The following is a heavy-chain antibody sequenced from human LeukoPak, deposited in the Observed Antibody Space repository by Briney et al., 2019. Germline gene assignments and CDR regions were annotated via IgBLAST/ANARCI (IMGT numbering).Heavy chain of an antibody. CDR2: ISWNSGGI. J-gene: IGHJ4*02. CDR3: ARGPRYSGSYFDY. D-gene: IGHD1-26*01. CDR1: RFTFDDYA. Sequence: GGSLRLSCAASRFTFDDYAMHWVRQAPGKGLEWVSGISWNSGGIGYADSVKGRFTISRDNAKNSLYPQMNSLGVEDTAFYYCARGPRYSGSYFDYWGQGTLVTVSS. V-gene: IGHV3-9*01.